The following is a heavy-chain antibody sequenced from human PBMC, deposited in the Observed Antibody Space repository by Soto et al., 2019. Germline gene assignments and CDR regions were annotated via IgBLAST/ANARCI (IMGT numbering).Heavy chain of an antibody. Sequence: PSQTLSLTCAISGDSVSSNSAAWNWIRQSPSRGLEWLGRTYYRSKWYNDYAVSVKSRITINPDTSKNQFSLQLNSVTPEDTAVYYCARDGVDCSGGSCYSGWFDPWGQGTLVTVSS. CDR3: ARDGVDCSGGSCYSGWFDP. CDR2: TYYRSKWYN. V-gene: IGHV6-1*01. CDR1: GDSVSSNSAA. D-gene: IGHD2-15*01. J-gene: IGHJ5*02.